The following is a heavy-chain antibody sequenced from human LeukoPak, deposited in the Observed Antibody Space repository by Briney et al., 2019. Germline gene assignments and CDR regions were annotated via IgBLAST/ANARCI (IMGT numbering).Heavy chain of an antibody. Sequence: SETLSLTCTVAGGSISSYYWSWIRQPAGKGLEWIGRIYTSGSTNYNPSLKSRVTMSVDTSKNQFSLKLSSVTAADTAAYYCAGCTYYDILTGPSDAFDIWGQGTMVTVSS. V-gene: IGHV4-4*07. CDR2: IYTSGST. CDR3: AGCTYYDILTGPSDAFDI. J-gene: IGHJ3*02. D-gene: IGHD3-9*01. CDR1: GGSISSYY.